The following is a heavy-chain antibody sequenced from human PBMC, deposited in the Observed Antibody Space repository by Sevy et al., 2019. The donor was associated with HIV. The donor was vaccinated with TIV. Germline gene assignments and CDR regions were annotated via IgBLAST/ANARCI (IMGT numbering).Heavy chain of an antibody. J-gene: IGHJ3*02. D-gene: IGHD3-16*01. V-gene: IGHV1-18*01. Sequence: ASVKVSCTASGYIFMNYGISWVRQAPGQVLEWMGWISASYGNTKYAQKVQGRVTMTTDTSTSTAYMELRSLRSDDTAVYYCARATAYVLGSQDAFDIWGQGTMVTVSS. CDR1: GYIFMNYG. CDR2: ISASYGNT. CDR3: ARATAYVLGSQDAFDI.